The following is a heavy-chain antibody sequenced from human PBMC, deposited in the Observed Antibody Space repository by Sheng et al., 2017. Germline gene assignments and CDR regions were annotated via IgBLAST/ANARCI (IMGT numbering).Heavy chain of an antibody. CDR1: GFTFSNYG. CDR3: AHLHIYYASGTQFKDV. Sequence: QVQLVESGGGVVQPGGSLRLSCAASGFTFSNYGMHWVRQAPGKGLEWVAFIRYDGSNKYYADSVKGRFTISRDNPKNTLYLQMNSLRPEDTSVYYCAHLHIYYASGTQFKDVWGTGTTV. CDR2: IRYDGSNK. J-gene: IGHJ6*03. D-gene: IGHD3-10*01. V-gene: IGHV3-30*02.